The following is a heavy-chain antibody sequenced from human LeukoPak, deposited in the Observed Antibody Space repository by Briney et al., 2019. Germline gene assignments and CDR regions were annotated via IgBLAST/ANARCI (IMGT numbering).Heavy chain of an antibody. V-gene: IGHV4-30-2*01. CDR1: GGSISSGGYY. CDR3: ARALIPANYDFWSGNEGYNWFDP. CDR2: IYHSGST. Sequence: PSETLSLTCTVSGGSISSGGYYWSWIRQPPGKGLEWIGYIYHSGSTYYNPSLKSRVTISVDRSKNQFSLKLSSVTAADTAVYYCARALIPANYDFWSGNEGYNWFDPWGQGTLVTVSS. J-gene: IGHJ5*02. D-gene: IGHD3-3*01.